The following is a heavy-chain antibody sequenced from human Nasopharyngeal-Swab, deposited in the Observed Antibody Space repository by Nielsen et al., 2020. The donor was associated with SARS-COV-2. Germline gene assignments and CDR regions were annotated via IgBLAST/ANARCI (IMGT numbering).Heavy chain of an antibody. D-gene: IGHD2-15*01. CDR3: ARDVGGRDNY. CDR1: GFTFSTYA. CDR2: IDAGGGNT. V-gene: IGHV3-23*01. Sequence: GESLKISCAASGFTFSTYAMTWVRQAPGKGLEWVSTIDAGGGNTWYADSVKGRFTISRDNSENTVYLQMNSLRAEDTAVYYCARDVGGRDNYWGQGALVTVSS. J-gene: IGHJ4*02.